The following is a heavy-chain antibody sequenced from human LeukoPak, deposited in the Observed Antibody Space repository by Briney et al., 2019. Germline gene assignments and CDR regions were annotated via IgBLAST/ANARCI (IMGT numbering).Heavy chain of an antibody. D-gene: IGHD3-16*02. V-gene: IGHV4-34*01. Sequence: SETLPLTCAVYGGSFSGYYWSWIRQPPGKGLEWIGEINHSGSTNYNPSLKSRVTISVDTSKNQFSLKVSSVTAADTAVYYCASLMDLSSYYYYYGVDVWGKGTTVTASS. J-gene: IGHJ6*04. CDR1: GGSFSGYY. CDR2: INHSGST. CDR3: ASLMDLSSYYYYYGVDV.